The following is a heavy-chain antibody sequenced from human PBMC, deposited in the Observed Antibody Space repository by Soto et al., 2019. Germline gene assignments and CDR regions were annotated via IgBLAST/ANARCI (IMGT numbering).Heavy chain of an antibody. D-gene: IGHD6-19*01. CDR1: GGSVSSGSYY. J-gene: IGHJ4*02. Sequence: SETLSLTCTVSGGSVSSGSYYWSWIRQPPGKGLEWIGYIYYSGSTNYNPSLKSRVTISVDTSKNQFSLKLSSVTAADSAVYYCARRGYSSGWYNHYFDYWGQGTLVTVSS. V-gene: IGHV4-61*01. CDR3: ARRGYSSGWYNHYFDY. CDR2: IYYSGST.